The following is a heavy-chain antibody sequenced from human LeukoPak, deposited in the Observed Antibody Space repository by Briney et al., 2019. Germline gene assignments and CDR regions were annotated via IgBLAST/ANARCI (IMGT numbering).Heavy chain of an antibody. J-gene: IGHJ4*02. CDR3: AKDKVGDHYFDY. CDR1: GFTFSSYA. D-gene: IGHD1-26*01. Sequence: PGGSLRLSCAASGFTFSSYAMSWVRQAPGKGLEWVSAISGSGGSTYYADSVKGRFTISRDNSKSTLYLQMNSLRAEDTAVYYCAKDKVGDHYFDYWGQGTLVTVSS. CDR2: ISGSGGST. V-gene: IGHV3-23*01.